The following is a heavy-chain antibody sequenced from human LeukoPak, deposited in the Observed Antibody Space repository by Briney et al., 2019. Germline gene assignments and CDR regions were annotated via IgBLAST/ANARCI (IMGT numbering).Heavy chain of an antibody. Sequence: AGGSLRLSCAASGFTFSSYSMNWVRQAPGKGLEWVSYISSSSSTIYYADSVKGRFTISRDNAKNSLYLQMNSLRAEDTAVYYCARPLGYFAVNWYFDLWGRGTLVTVSS. CDR3: ARPLGYFAVNWYFDL. J-gene: IGHJ2*01. CDR1: GFTFSSYS. D-gene: IGHD3-9*01. CDR2: ISSSSSTI. V-gene: IGHV3-48*04.